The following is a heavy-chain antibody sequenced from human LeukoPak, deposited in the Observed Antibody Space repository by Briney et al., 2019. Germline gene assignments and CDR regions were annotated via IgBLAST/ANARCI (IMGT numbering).Heavy chain of an antibody. Sequence: PGGSLRLSCAASGFTFSSYGMHWVRQAPGKGLEWVAVIWYDGSNKYYADSVKGRFTISRDNSKNTLYLQMNSLRAEDTAVYYCARVLGSSAPLPDYWGQGTLVTVSS. CDR3: ARVLGSSAPLPDY. J-gene: IGHJ4*02. CDR2: IWYDGSNK. D-gene: IGHD6-6*01. V-gene: IGHV3-33*01. CDR1: GFTFSSYG.